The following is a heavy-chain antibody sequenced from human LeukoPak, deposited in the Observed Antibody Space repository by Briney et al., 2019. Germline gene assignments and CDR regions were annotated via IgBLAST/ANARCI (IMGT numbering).Heavy chain of an antibody. CDR2: ISYDGSNK. CDR3: APDYYPDY. CDR1: GFTFSSYG. J-gene: IGHJ4*02. V-gene: IGHV3-30*03. Sequence: GRSLRLSCAASGFTFSSYGMHWVRQAPGKGLEWVAVISYDGSNKYYADSVKGRFTISRDNSKNTLYLQMNSLRAEDTAVYYCAPDYYPDYWGQGTLVTVSS.